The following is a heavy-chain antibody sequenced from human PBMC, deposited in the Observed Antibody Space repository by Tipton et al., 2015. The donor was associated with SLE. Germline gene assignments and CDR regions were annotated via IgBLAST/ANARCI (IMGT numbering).Heavy chain of an antibody. CDR3: ARDGGAAAESHNYYMDV. J-gene: IGHJ6*03. Sequence: LRLSCTVSGGSIFSYYWSWIRQPPGKGLEWIGYIYFSGSTNYNPSLRSRVTMSIDTSNNQFSLKLSSVTAADTAVYFCARDGGAAAESHNYYMDVWGRGTTVTVSS. CDR1: GGSIFSYY. V-gene: IGHV4-59*01. D-gene: IGHD6-13*01. CDR2: IYFSGST.